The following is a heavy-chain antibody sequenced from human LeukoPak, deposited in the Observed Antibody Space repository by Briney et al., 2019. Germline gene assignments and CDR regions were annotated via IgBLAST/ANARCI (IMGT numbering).Heavy chain of an antibody. CDR3: AKDGNWARFED. V-gene: IGHV3-23*01. Sequence: GGSLRLSCAASGFTFSSYGMSWVRQAPGKGLEWVSGITSRSTTYYADSVKGRFTIPRDNSKNMVWLQINSPTAEDTATYYCAKDGNWARFEDWGQGTLVTVSS. J-gene: IGHJ4*02. CDR1: GFTFSSYG. CDR2: ITSRSTT. D-gene: IGHD7-27*01.